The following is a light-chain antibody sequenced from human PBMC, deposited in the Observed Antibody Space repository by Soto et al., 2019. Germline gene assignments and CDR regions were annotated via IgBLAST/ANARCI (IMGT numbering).Light chain of an antibody. CDR2: GAS. CDR1: QNVNSY. J-gene: IGKJ1*01. Sequence: DIQMTQSPSSLSASVGDRVTITCRASQNVNSYLNWYQQKQGKAPTLLIYGASSLQSGVPSRFSGSGSGTDFTLTISSLQPEDFATYYCQQSNGTPRTFGHGTKVEV. V-gene: IGKV1-39*01. CDR3: QQSNGTPRT.